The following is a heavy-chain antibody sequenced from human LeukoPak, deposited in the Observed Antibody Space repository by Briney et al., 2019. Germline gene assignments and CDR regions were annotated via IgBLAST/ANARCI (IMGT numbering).Heavy chain of an antibody. Sequence: PGGSLRLSCAASGFTFSSYSMNWVRQAPGKGLEWVSSISSSSYIYYADSVKGRFTISRDNSKNTLYLQMNSLRAEDTAVYYCAKGYCSGGSCFDYWGQGTLVTVSS. CDR3: AKGYCSGGSCFDY. V-gene: IGHV3-21*01. D-gene: IGHD2-15*01. CDR1: GFTFSSYS. J-gene: IGHJ4*02. CDR2: ISSSSYI.